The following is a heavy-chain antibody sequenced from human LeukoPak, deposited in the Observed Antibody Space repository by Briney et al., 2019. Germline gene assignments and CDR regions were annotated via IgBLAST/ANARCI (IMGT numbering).Heavy chain of an antibody. CDR3: AREGGWQQLVGNWFDP. D-gene: IGHD6-13*01. J-gene: IGHJ5*02. CDR1: GFTFSSYW. V-gene: IGHV3-7*01. CDR2: IKQDGSEK. Sequence: PGGSLRLSCAASGFTFSSYWMSWVRQAPGKGLEWVANIKQDGSEKYYVDSVKGRFTISRDNAKNSPYLQMNSLRAEDTAVYYCAREGGWQQLVGNWFDPWGQGTLVTVSS.